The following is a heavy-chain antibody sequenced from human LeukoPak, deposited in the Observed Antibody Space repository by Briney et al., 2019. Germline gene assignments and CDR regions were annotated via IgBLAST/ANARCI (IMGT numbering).Heavy chain of an antibody. V-gene: IGHV1-69*04. Sequence: SVKVSCKASGGTFSSYTISWVRQAPGQGLEWMGRIIPILGIANYAQKFQGRVTITADKSTSTAYMELSSLRSEDTAVYYCARDSPEPGLRLDYWGQGTLVTVSS. CDR2: IIPILGIA. CDR3: ARDSPEPGLRLDY. J-gene: IGHJ4*02. D-gene: IGHD1-14*01. CDR1: GGTFSSYT.